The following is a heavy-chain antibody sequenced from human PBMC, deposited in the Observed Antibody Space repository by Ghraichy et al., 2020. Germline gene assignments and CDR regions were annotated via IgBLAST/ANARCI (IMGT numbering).Heavy chain of an antibody. V-gene: IGHV1-24*01. CDR2: FDPEDGET. J-gene: IGHJ5*02. CDR3: ATSPVVGATTEGSNWFDP. Sequence: ASVKVSCKVSGYTLTELSMHWVRQAPGKGLEWMGGFDPEDGETIYAQKFQGRVTMTEDTSTDTAYMELSSLRSEDTAVYYCATSPVVGATTEGSNWFDPWGQGTLVTVSS. D-gene: IGHD1-26*01. CDR1: GYTLTELS.